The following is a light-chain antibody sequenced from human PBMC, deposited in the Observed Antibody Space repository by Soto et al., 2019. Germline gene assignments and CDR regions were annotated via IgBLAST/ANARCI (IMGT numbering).Light chain of an antibody. CDR1: SSNIGRDF. V-gene: IGLV1-47*02. Sequence: QSVLTQPPSASGTPGQRVTISCSGSSSNIGRDFVYWYQQVPGTAPKPLIYSDNQRYSGVPDRFSCSKSGTSASLTISGLRSEDEADYYCASWDDNLSGVVFGGGTKVTVL. CDR3: ASWDDNLSGVV. J-gene: IGLJ2*01. CDR2: SDN.